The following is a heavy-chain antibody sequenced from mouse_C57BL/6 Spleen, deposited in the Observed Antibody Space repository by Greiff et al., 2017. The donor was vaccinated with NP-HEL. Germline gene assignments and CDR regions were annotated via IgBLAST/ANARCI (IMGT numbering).Heavy chain of an antibody. V-gene: IGHV1-61*01. J-gene: IGHJ4*01. CDR1: GYTFTSYW. Sequence: VQLQQPGSELVRPGSSVKLSCKASGYTFTSYWMDWVKQRPGQGLEWIGNIYPSDSETHYNQKFKDKATLTVDKSSSTAYMQLSSLTSEDSAVYYCARLRYYAMDYWGQGTSVTVSS. CDR3: ARLRYYAMDY. CDR2: IYPSDSET.